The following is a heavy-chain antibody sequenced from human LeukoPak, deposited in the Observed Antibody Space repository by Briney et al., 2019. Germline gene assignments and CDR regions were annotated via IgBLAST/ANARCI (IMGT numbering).Heavy chain of an antibody. CDR1: GFTFSSCG. V-gene: IGHV3-21*01. D-gene: IGHD1-14*01. CDR3: ATETIGRHYDY. Sequence: GGSLRLTCAASGFTFSSCGFNWVRQAPGKGLEWVSSTGPTGTDRYYADSVRGRFTISRDNAKNSMYLQMDSLRDEDTAVYYCATETIGRHYDYWGQGTLLTVSS. CDR2: TGPTGTDR. J-gene: IGHJ4*02.